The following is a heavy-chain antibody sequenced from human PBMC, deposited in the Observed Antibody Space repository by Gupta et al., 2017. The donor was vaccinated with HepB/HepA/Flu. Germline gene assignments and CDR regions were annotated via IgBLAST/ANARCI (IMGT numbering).Heavy chain of an antibody. CDR1: GFSLSTSGMC. J-gene: IGHJ6*02. D-gene: IGHD3-22*01. CDR2: IDWDDDT. Sequence: QVTLRESGPALVKPTQTLTLTCTLSGFSLSTSGMCVSWFRPPPGKALEWLARIDWDDDTYYSTSLKTRLSISKDTSQNQVVLTMTNMDPVDTATYYCARSFPYYYDSRGSTGTNYYYVMDVWGQGTTVTFSS. V-gene: IGHV2-70*15. CDR3: ARSFPYYYDSRGSTGTNYYYVMDV.